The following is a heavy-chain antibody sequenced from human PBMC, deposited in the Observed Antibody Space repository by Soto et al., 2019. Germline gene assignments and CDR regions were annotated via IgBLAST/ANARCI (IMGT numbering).Heavy chain of an antibody. CDR2: IYYSGST. J-gene: IGHJ3*02. Sequence: SETPSLTCTVSGGSISSYYCSWIRQPPGKGLEWIGYIYYSGSTNYNPSLKSRVTISVDTSKNQFSLKLSSVTAADTAVYYCARERYSSSWYDAFDIWGQGTMVT. CDR1: GGSISSYY. V-gene: IGHV4-59*01. CDR3: ARERYSSSWYDAFDI. D-gene: IGHD6-13*01.